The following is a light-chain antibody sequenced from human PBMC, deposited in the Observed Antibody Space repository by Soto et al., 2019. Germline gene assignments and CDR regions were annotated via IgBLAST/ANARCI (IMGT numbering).Light chain of an antibody. CDR2: AAS. CDR1: QSVSNNY. CDR3: QQYGSSSLT. Sequence: EIVLTQSPDTLSLSPGERATLSCRASQSVSNNYLAWYQQKPGQPPRLLIYAASNRAAGIPDRFSGSGSGTEFTLTINRLEPEDFAVYSCQQYGSSSLTVGGGTKVEIK. J-gene: IGKJ4*01. V-gene: IGKV3-20*01.